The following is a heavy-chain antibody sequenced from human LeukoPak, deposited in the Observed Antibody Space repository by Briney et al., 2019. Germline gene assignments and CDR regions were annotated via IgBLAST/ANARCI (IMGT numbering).Heavy chain of an antibody. J-gene: IGHJ5*02. D-gene: IGHD6-13*01. CDR1: GYTFTGYY. Sequence: GASVKVSCKASGYTFTGYYMHWVRQAPGQRLEWMGWINPNSGGTNYAQKFQGRVTMTRDTSISTAYMELSRLRSDDTAVYYCARDGGSSRYRIRNWFDPWGQGTLVTVSS. CDR2: INPNSGGT. CDR3: ARDGGSSRYRIRNWFDP. V-gene: IGHV1-2*02.